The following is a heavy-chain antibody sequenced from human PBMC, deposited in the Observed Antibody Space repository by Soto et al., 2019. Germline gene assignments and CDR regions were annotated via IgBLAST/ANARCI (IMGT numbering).Heavy chain of an antibody. CDR1: GFTFSAYA. CDR3: AKDATAVNGVWDPFDM. V-gene: IGHV3-23*01. J-gene: IGHJ3*02. D-gene: IGHD2-8*01. Sequence: EVQLLESGGGVVQPGGSLRLSCAASGFTFSAYAMSWVRQAPGKGLQWVSGVGGSDTDKHYADSVRGRVTVSRDNSKNTRSLQMNRLRVDVTAVYYCAKDATAVNGVWDPFDMWGQGTEVTVSS. CDR2: VGGSDTDK.